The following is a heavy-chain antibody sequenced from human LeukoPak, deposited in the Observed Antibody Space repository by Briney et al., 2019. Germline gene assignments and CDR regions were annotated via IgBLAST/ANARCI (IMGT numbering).Heavy chain of an antibody. CDR3: ARDDPIDY. CDR2: ISSSGSTK. J-gene: IGHJ4*02. V-gene: IGHV3-48*03. Sequence: GGSLRLSCAASVFTFSSYEMNWVRQAPGKGLEWVSYISSSGSTKYYADSVKGRFTIFRDNAKNSLYLQMNSLRAEDTAVYYCARDDPIDYWGQGTLVTVSS. CDR1: VFTFSSYE.